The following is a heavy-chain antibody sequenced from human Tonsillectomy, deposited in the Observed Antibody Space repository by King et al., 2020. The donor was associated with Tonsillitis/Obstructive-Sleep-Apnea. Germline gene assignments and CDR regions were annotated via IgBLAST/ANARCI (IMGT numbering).Heavy chain of an antibody. D-gene: IGHD1-20*01. CDR3: APTWYTCPSSGYFDY. CDR1: GFSLTTSGVG. V-gene: IGHV2-5*02. J-gene: IGHJ4*02. Sequence: TLKESGPTLVKPTETLTLTCSFSGFSLTTSGVGVGWIRQPPGRALEWLALIYWDDDECYSSSLRSRLAVKKDASKNQVVLIMTNLDPVDTGTYYCAPTWYTCPSSGYFDYWGQGILVTVSS. CDR2: IYWDDDE.